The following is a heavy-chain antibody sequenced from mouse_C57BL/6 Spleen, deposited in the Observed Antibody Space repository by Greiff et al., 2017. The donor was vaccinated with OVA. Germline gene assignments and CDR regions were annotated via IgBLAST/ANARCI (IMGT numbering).Heavy chain of an antibody. D-gene: IGHD1-1*01. V-gene: IGHV1-55*01. J-gene: IGHJ2*01. CDR3: AREGIYYYGSSSYYFDY. CDR2: IYPGSGST. CDR1: GYTFTSYW. Sequence: VQLQQSGAELVKPGASVKMSCKASGYTFTSYWITWVKQRPGQGLEWIGDIYPGSGSTNYNEKFKSKATLTVDTSSSTAYMQLSSLTSEDSAVYYCAREGIYYYGSSSYYFDYWGQGTTLTVSS.